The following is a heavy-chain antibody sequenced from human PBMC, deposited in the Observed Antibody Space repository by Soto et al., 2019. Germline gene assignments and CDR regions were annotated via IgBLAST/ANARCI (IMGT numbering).Heavy chain of an antibody. CDR2: IFSNDVK. CDR3: ARIRRGSGWSRAGDYGMDV. Sequence: QVTLKESGPVLVKPTETLTLTCSVSGFSLSNGRMGVSWIRQPPGKALEWLAHIFSNDVKFSSTSLQGRLTISKDNXXSXVXXTMTNMDPVDTATYYCARIRRGSGWSRAGDYGMDVWGQGTTVTVSS. D-gene: IGHD6-19*01. CDR1: GFSLSNGRMG. V-gene: IGHV2-26*01. J-gene: IGHJ6*02.